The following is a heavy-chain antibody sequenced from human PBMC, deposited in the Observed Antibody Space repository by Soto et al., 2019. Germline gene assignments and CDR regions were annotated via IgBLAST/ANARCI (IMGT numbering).Heavy chain of an antibody. CDR3: ARLYYLFTSGYWFSMDV. D-gene: IGHD5-12*01. V-gene: IGHV3-30-3*01. J-gene: IGHJ6*02. Sequence: QVQLVESGGGVVQPGRSLRLSCAASGFTFSSYAMHWVRQAPGKGLEWVSVISYDGSNKYYADSVKGRFTISIENSKNTLFLQMTILRADDTALYYCARLYYLFTSGYWFSMDVWGQGTTVTVSS. CDR1: GFTFSSYA. CDR2: ISYDGSNK.